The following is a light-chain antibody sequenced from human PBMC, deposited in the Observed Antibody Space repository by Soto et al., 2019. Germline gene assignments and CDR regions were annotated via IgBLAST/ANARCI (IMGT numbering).Light chain of an antibody. CDR2: GAS. V-gene: IGKV3-20*01. Sequence: EIVLTQSPGTLSLSPGEGATLSCRASQSVSTNLFAWYQQKPGQAPRLLIYGASTRATGIPDRFSGSGSGTDFTLTISRLEPEDFAVYYCQQYGRTSLTFGRGTKVEIK. CDR1: QSVSTNL. CDR3: QQYGRTSLT. J-gene: IGKJ1*01.